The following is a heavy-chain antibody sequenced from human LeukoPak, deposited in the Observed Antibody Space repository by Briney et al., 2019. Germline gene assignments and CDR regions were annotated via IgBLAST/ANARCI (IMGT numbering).Heavy chain of an antibody. J-gene: IGHJ4*02. CDR2: ISSSSSYI. V-gene: IGHV3-21*01. Sequence: GGSLRLSCAASGFTFSSYSMNWVRQAPGKGLEWVSSISSSSSYIYYADSVKDRFTISRDNAKNSLYLQMNSLRAEDTAVYYCARDLDRGDYGYYFDYWGQGTLVTVSS. D-gene: IGHD4-17*01. CDR3: ARDLDRGDYGYYFDY. CDR1: GFTFSSYS.